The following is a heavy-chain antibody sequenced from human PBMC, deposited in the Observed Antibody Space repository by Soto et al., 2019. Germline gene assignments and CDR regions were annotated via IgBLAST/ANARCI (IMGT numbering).Heavy chain of an antibody. CDR1: GFTFDDYA. Sequence: EVQLVESGGGLVQPGRSLRLSCAASGFTFDDYAMHWVRQAPGKGLEWGSGISWNSGSIGYADAVKGRFTISRANDKNSMYLQMNSLRAEDTALYYCAKDGAGFHGSGSYYTSWGQGTLVTVSS. CDR2: ISWNSGSI. CDR3: AKDGAGFHGSGSYYTS. V-gene: IGHV3-9*01. J-gene: IGHJ5*02. D-gene: IGHD3-10*01.